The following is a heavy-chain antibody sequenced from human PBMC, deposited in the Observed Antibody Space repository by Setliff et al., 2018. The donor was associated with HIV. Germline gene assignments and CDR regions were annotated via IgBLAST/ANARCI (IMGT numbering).Heavy chain of an antibody. D-gene: IGHD3-10*01. CDR2: ISGSGSTT. Sequence: PGGSLRLSCAASGFTFNNYAMGWVRQAPGKGLQWVSSISGSGSTTNYADSVKGRFTISRDNSKNTLYLQMNSLRAEDTAVYYCAKDRGDHWLLFDYWGQGTLVTVSS. CDR3: AKDRGDHWLLFDY. V-gene: IGHV3-23*01. J-gene: IGHJ4*02. CDR1: GFTFNNYA.